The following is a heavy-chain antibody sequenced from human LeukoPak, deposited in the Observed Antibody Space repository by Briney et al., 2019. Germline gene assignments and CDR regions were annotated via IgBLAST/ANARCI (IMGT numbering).Heavy chain of an antibody. J-gene: IGHJ5*02. CDR2: INHSGST. V-gene: IGHV4-34*01. CDR1: DGSFSGYY. Sequence: PSETLSLTCAVYDGSFSGYYWSWIRQPPGKGLEWIGEINHSGSTNYNPSLKSRVTISVDTSKNQFSLKLSSVTAADTAVYYCARGPLRSGYYRPNWFDPWDQGTLVTVSS. D-gene: IGHD3-3*01. CDR3: ARGPLRSGYYRPNWFDP.